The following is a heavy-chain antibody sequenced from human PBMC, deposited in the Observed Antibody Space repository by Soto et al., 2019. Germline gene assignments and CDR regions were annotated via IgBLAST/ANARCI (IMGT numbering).Heavy chain of an antibody. Sequence: LRLSCAASGFSFSVYTMNWVRQAPGKGLEWVSSISSSSSYIYFADSLKGRFTISRDNAKNSVYLQMNSLRAEDTAVYYCARGIAARTPPDNWGQGTLVTVSS. CDR3: ARGIAARTPPDN. CDR1: GFSFSVYT. J-gene: IGHJ4*02. V-gene: IGHV3-21*01. D-gene: IGHD6-6*01. CDR2: ISSSSSYI.